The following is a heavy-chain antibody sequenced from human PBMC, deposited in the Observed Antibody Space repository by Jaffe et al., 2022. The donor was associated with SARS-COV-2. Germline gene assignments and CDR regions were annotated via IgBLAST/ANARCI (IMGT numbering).Heavy chain of an antibody. V-gene: IGHV3-49*05. CDR2: IRSKAYGGTT. Sequence: EVQLVESGGGLVKPGRSLRLSCTASGFTFGDYAMSWFRQAPGKGLEWVGFIRSKAYGGTTEYAASVKGRFTISRDDSKSIAYLQMNSLKTEDTAVYYCTRGFRGGDDAFDIWGQGTMVTVSS. CDR1: GFTFGDYA. CDR3: TRGFRGGDDAFDI. J-gene: IGHJ3*02. D-gene: IGHD2-21*01.